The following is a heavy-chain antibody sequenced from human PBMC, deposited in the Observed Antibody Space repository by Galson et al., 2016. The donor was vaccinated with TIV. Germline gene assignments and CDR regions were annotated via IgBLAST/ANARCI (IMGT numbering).Heavy chain of an antibody. CDR2: VWYDGGNI. CDR1: GFNFRSDG. J-gene: IGHJ4*02. Sequence: SLRLSCAASGFNFRSDGMHWVRQAPGRGLEWVAFVWYDGGNIHYADAVKGRFIISRDNPKNTLYLQMNSLRVEDTAVYYCARDRGFSSWSWTSNSWGQGTLVTVSS. D-gene: IGHD6-6*01. V-gene: IGHV3-33*01. CDR3: ARDRGFSSWSWTSNS.